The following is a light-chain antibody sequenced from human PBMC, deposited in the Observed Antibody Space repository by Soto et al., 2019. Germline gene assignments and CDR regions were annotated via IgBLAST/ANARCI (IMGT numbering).Light chain of an antibody. Sequence: EVVLTQSPGTLSLSPGERATLSCRASQSVSASYFAWYQQKPGQAPRLLIYGASTRASGIPDRFSGSGFGTDFTLTIRRLEPDDFAVYYCQQYESSPRTFGQGTKVEIK. J-gene: IGKJ1*01. V-gene: IGKV3-20*01. CDR3: QQYESSPRT. CDR2: GAS. CDR1: QSVSASY.